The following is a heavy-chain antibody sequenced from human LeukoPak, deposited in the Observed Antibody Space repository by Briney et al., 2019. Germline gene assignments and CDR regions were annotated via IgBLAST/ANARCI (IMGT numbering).Heavy chain of an antibody. CDR1: GFPFSSYA. D-gene: IGHD2-2*01. Sequence: TGGSLRLSCAASGFPFSSYAMHWVRQAPGKGLELVSTISNNGGSTYFANSVKGRFTISRDNSKNTLFLQMGSLRPEDMAVYYCARDPNCDTTTCLSYFDYWGRGTLVTVSS. CDR2: ISNNGGST. J-gene: IGHJ4*02. CDR3: ARDPNCDTTTCLSYFDY. V-gene: IGHV3-64*01.